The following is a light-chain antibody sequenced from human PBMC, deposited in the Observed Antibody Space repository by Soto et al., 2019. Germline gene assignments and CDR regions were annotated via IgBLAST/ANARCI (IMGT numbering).Light chain of an antibody. CDR2: DVS. CDR3: SSYTSSSPYV. V-gene: IGLV2-18*02. CDR1: GSDIGTYNR. J-gene: IGLJ1*01. Sequence: QSALTQPPSVSGSPGQSVAISCTGTGSDIGTYNRVSWYQQPPGTAPKLIIYDVSDRPSGVPDRFSGSKSGNTASLTISGLQAEDEADYYCSSYTSSSPYVFGTGTKLTVL.